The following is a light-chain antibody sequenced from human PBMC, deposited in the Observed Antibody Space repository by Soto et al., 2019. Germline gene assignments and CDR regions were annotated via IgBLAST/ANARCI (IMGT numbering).Light chain of an antibody. CDR1: QGISTY. Sequence: DIQMTQSHSTLSASVLDRVNITFRASQGISTYLNWYQQRPGKAPKLLIYAASSLQSGVPSRFSGSGSETHFTLTISSLQPEDFATYSCQKSYSTTWTFGQGTKVAI. V-gene: IGKV1-39*01. CDR3: QKSYSTTWT. CDR2: AAS. J-gene: IGKJ1*01.